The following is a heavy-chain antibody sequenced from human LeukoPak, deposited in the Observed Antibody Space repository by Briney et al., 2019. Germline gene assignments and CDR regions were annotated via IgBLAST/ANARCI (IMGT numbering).Heavy chain of an antibody. Sequence: ASVKVSCKASGYTFTSYGISWVRQAPGQGLEWMGWISAYNGNTNYAQKFQGRVTMTRNTSISTAYMELSSLRSEDTAVYYCARISRYFDWLEYYYYGMDVWGQGTTVTVSS. V-gene: IGHV1-18*01. J-gene: IGHJ6*02. D-gene: IGHD3-9*01. CDR1: GYTFTSYG. CDR2: ISAYNGNT. CDR3: ARISRYFDWLEYYYYGMDV.